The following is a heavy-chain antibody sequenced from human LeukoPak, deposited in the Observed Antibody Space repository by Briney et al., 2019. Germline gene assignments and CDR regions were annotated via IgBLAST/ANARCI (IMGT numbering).Heavy chain of an antibody. CDR3: ARGVQHNKRGRPEYNWFDP. J-gene: IGHJ5*02. CDR2: IYYSGST. Sequence: PSQTLSLTCTVSGGSISSGGYYWSWIHQHPGKGLEWIGYIYYSGSTYYNPSLKSRVTISVDTSKNQFSLKLSSVTAADTAVYYCARGVQHNKRGRPEYNWFDPWGQGALVTVSS. CDR1: GGSISSGGYY. V-gene: IGHV4-31*03. D-gene: IGHD1-14*01.